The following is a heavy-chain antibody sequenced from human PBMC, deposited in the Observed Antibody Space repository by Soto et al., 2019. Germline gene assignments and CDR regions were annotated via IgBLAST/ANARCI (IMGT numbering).Heavy chain of an antibody. CDR2: IIPIFGTA. CDR3: ASGLYYDFWSGLRYYYYYGMDV. CDR1: GGTFSSYA. Sequence: QVQLVQSGAEVKKPGSSVKVSCKASGGTFSSYAISWVRQAPGQGLEWMGGIIPIFGTANYAQKFQGRVTITADESTSTDYMEMSSLRSEDTAVYYCASGLYYDFWSGLRYYYYYGMDVWGQGTTVTVSS. J-gene: IGHJ6*02. V-gene: IGHV1-69*01. D-gene: IGHD3-3*01.